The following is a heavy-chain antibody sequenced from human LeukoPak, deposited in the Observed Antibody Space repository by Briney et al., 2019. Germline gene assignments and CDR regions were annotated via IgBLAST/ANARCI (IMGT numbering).Heavy chain of an antibody. CDR3: ARCIAARTDAFDI. V-gene: IGHV4-39*01. CDR1: GGSISSSSYY. Sequence: SETLSLTCTVSGGSISSSSYYWGWIRQPPGKGLEWIGSIYYSGSTYYNPSLKSRVIISVDTSKNQFSLKLSSVTAADTAVYYCARCIAARTDAFDIWGQGTMVTVSS. CDR2: IYYSGST. D-gene: IGHD6-6*01. J-gene: IGHJ3*02.